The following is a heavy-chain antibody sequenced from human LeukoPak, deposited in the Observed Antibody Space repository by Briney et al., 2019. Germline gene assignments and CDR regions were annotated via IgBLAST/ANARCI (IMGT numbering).Heavy chain of an antibody. CDR1: GLTFSNYW. CDR2: VNEDGSAK. Sequence: PGGSLRLSCVVSGLTFSNYWMIWVRQAPGKGLESVAIVNEDGSAKYYLDSVKGRFTISRDNARNSLYLEMNSLRAEDTAVYYCARDYWRSIDHWGQGTPVTVSS. V-gene: IGHV3-7*01. D-gene: IGHD1-1*01. CDR3: ARDYWRSIDH. J-gene: IGHJ4*02.